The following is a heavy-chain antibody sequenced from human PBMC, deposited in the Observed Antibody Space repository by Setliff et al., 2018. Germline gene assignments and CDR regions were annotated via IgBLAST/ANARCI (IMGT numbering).Heavy chain of an antibody. CDR1: GYTFRNYA. CDR3: ARAPSVELVTIRTNSWFTY. Sequence: VASVKVSCKASGYTFRNYAFAWVRQAPGQGLEWVGWISVYNGDTNYAQKFQGRVTLTTDTSTSTAYMELRSLTSDDSAFYYCARAPSVELVTIRTNSWFTYWGQGTLVTVSS. D-gene: IGHD5-18*01. J-gene: IGHJ4*02. V-gene: IGHV1-18*01. CDR2: ISVYNGDT.